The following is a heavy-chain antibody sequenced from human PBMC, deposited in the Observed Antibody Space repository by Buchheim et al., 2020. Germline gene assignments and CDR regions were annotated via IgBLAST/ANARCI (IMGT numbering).Heavy chain of an antibody. CDR1: GYTFTGYY. V-gene: IGHV1-3*01. D-gene: IGHD3-3*01. CDR2: INAGNGDT. CDR3: ARGGTGESGYCDY. J-gene: IGHJ4*02. Sequence: QVQLVQSGIEVKKPGASVKVSCKASGYTFTGYYMHWVRQAPGQGLEWMGWINAGNGDTKYSQKFQGRVTITRDASASTAYVELSSLRSKDTAVYYCARGGTGESGYCDYWGQGTL.